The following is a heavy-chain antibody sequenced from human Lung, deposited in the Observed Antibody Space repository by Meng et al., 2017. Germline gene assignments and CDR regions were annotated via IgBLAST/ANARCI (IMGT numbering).Heavy chain of an antibody. Sequence: VQLHESGPGLVKPSQTRSLTCTVSCGSISSSNYYWSWPRQPPGKGLEWSGHIYNSGSTYYNPSLKSRITISVDTSKNQFFLKLSSVTAADTAVYYCARGQKGYFDLWGRGTLVTVSS. CDR2: IYNSGST. V-gene: IGHV4-30-4*01. J-gene: IGHJ2*01. CDR3: ARGQKGYFDL. CDR1: CGSISSSNYY.